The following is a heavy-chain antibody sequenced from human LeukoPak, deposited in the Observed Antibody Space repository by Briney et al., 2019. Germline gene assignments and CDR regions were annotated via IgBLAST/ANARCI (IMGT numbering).Heavy chain of an antibody. Sequence: ASVKVSCKASGYTFTDYYMHWVRQAPGQGLEWMGWINPNSGSTNYAQKFQGRVTMTRDTSISTAYMEVRSLRSDDTAMYYCARVGASYDGLIDYWGQGTRVTVSS. D-gene: IGHD1-26*01. V-gene: IGHV1-2*02. J-gene: IGHJ4*02. CDR3: ARVGASYDGLIDY. CDR1: GYTFTDYY. CDR2: INPNSGST.